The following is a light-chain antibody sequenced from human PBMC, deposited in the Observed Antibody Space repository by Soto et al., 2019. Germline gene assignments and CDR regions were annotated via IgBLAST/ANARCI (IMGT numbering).Light chain of an antibody. J-gene: IGLJ2*01. CDR2: DNN. CDR1: NSNIGSNT. CDR3: ASWDDRLNAVV. Sequence: QSALTQPPSASGTPGQRVTITCSGSNSNIGSNTVNWYQQLPGTAPKLLVYDNNKRPSGVPGRFSDSKSGTSASLAISGLQSADEADYYCASWDDRLNAVVFGGGTKLTVL. V-gene: IGLV1-44*01.